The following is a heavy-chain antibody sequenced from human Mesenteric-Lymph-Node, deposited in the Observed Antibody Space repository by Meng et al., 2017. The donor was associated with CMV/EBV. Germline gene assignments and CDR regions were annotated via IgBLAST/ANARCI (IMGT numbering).Heavy chain of an antibody. Sequence: QVEQVHSGAGVRKNGASVRVSCKASGYTFIAYYINWVRQAPGQGLEWMGRINPKTGGRSYAQNFQGRVTMTRDTSINTAYMEVNRLNSDDTAMYYFARGGDTDVYPSVDYWGPGTLVTVSS. J-gene: IGHJ4*02. V-gene: IGHV1-2*06. CDR3: ARGGDTDVYPSVDY. D-gene: IGHD2-21*02. CDR1: GYTFIAYY. CDR2: INPKTGGR.